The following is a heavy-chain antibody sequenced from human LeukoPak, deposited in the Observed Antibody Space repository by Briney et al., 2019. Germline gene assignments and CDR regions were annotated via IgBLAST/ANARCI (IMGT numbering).Heavy chain of an antibody. CDR1: GGTFSSYA. J-gene: IGHJ5*02. D-gene: IGHD3-3*01. CDR2: IIPILGIA. CDR3: ARDTPLNFGVAPRT. V-gene: IGHV1-69*04. Sequence: SVKVSCKASGGTFSSYAISWVRQAPGQGLEWMGRIIPILGIANYAQKFQGRVTITADKSTSTAYMELSSLRSEDTAVYYCARDTPLNFGVAPRTWGQGTLVTVSS.